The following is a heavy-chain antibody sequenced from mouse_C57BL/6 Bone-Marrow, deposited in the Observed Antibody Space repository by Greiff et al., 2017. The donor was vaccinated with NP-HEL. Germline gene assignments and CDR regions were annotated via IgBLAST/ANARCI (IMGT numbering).Heavy chain of an antibody. CDR3: ARSYGSSSYWYFDV. Sequence: QVQLQQSGPGLVQPSQSLSITCTVSGFSLTSYGVHWVRQSPGKGLEWLGVIWSGGSTDYNAAFISRLSISKDNSKSQVFFKMNSLQADDTAIYYCARSYGSSSYWYFDVWGTGTTVTVSS. CDR2: IWSGGST. D-gene: IGHD1-1*01. V-gene: IGHV2-2*01. J-gene: IGHJ1*03. CDR1: GFSLTSYG.